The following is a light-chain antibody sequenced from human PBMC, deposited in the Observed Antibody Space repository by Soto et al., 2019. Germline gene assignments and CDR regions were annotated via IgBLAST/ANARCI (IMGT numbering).Light chain of an antibody. V-gene: IGKV3-20*01. Sequence: EVVMWQSPATLCLSPGERATLSCRASQSVSNNYLAWYQQKPGQAPRLLIYGASNRATGIPDRFSGSGSGTDFTLTISRLEPEDFAVYYCQQYGSSGTFGQGTKVDVK. CDR2: GAS. CDR3: QQYGSSGT. J-gene: IGKJ1*01. CDR1: QSVSNNY.